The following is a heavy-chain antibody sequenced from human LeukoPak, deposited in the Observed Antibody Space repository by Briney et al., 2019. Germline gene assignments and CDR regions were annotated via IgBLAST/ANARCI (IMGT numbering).Heavy chain of an antibody. CDR2: IYYSGST. J-gene: IGHJ1*01. Sequence: PSETLSLTCTVSGGSISSYYWSWIRQPPGKGLEWIGYIYYSGSTNYNPSLKSRVTISVDTSKNQFSLKLSSVTAADTAVYYCARLMYYYDSSGYSARGQCFQHWGQGTLVTVSS. D-gene: IGHD3-22*01. CDR3: ARLMYYYDSSGYSARGQCFQH. V-gene: IGHV4-59*08. CDR1: GGSISSYY.